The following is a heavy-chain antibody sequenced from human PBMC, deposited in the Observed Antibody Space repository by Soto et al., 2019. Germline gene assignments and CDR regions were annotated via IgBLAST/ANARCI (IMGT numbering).Heavy chain of an antibody. D-gene: IGHD3-22*01. CDR1: GGSISSGGYY. V-gene: IGHV4-31*03. Sequence: SETLSLTCTVSGGSISSGGYYWSWIRQHPGKGLEWIGYIYYSGSTYYNPSLKSRVTISVDTSKNQFSLKLSSVTAADTAVYYCARVTSTYYYDSSGYYFDYWGPGTMLTVYS. CDR2: IYYSGST. J-gene: IGHJ4*02. CDR3: ARVTSTYYYDSSGYYFDY.